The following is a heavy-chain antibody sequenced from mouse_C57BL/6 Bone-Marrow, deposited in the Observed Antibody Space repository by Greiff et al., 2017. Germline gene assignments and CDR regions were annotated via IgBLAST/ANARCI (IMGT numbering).Heavy chain of an antibody. CDR2: IDPENGDT. J-gene: IGHJ3*01. CDR3: TEGYYWFAY. CDR1: GFNIKDDY. D-gene: IGHD2-3*01. Sequence: VQLKQSGAELVRPGASVKLSCTASGFNIKDDYMHWVKQRPEQGLEWIGWIDPENGDTEYASKFQGKATITADTSSNTAYLQLSILTSEDTAVYYCTEGYYWFAYWGQGTLVTVSA. V-gene: IGHV14-4*01.